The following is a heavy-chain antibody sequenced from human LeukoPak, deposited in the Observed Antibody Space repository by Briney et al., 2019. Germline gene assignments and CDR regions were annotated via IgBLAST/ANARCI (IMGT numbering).Heavy chain of an antibody. CDR3: ASLPRGVSYYYYMDV. J-gene: IGHJ6*03. CDR1: GGSISSSNW. V-gene: IGHV4-4*02. CDR2: INHSGST. Sequence: PSETLSLTCAVSGGSISSSNWWSWVRQPPGKGLEWIGEINHSGSTNYNPSLKSRVTISVDTSKNQFSLKLSSVTAADTAVYYCASLPRGVSYYYYMDVWGKGTTVTVSS.